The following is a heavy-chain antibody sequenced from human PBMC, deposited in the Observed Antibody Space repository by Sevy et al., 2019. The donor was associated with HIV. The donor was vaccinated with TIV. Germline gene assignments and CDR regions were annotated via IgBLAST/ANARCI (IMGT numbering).Heavy chain of an antibody. CDR1: GFTFSSYA. Sequence: GGFLRLSCAASGFTFSSYAMSWVRQAPGKGLEWVSAISGSGGSTYYADSVKVRFTISRDNSKNTLYLQMNSLRAGDTAVYYCAKDTSCGATMIVVARKPADAFDIWGQGTMVTVSS. V-gene: IGHV3-23*01. D-gene: IGHD3-22*01. CDR3: AKDTSCGATMIVVARKPADAFDI. CDR2: ISGSGGST. J-gene: IGHJ3*02.